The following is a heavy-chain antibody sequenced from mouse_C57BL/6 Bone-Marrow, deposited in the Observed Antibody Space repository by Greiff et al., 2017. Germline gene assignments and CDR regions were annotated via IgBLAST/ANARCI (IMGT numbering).Heavy chain of an antibody. J-gene: IGHJ1*03. D-gene: IGHD2-3*01. CDR1: GFTFSDYY. V-gene: IGHV5-12*01. CDR3: ARGYDGYYGWYFDV. CDR2: ISNGGGST. Sequence: EVKLQESGGGLVQPGGSLKLSCAASGFTFSDYYMYWVRQTPEKRLEWVAYISNGGGSTYYPDTVKGRFTISRDNAKNTLYLQMSRLKSEDTAMYYCARGYDGYYGWYFDVWGTGTTVTVSS.